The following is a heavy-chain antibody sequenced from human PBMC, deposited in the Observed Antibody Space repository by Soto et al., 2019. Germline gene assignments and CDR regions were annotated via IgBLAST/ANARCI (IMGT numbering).Heavy chain of an antibody. CDR2: IRSKANSYAT. CDR3: TRRAKGDSSSSEYYMDS. Sequence: GGSLRLSCAASGFTFSGSAMHWVRQASGKGLEWVGRIRSKANSYATAYAASVKGRFTISRDDSKNTAYLQMNSLKTEDTAVYYCTRRAKGDSSSSEYYMDSWGKGSRVTVAS. CDR1: GFTFSGSA. V-gene: IGHV3-73*01. J-gene: IGHJ6*03. D-gene: IGHD6-6*01.